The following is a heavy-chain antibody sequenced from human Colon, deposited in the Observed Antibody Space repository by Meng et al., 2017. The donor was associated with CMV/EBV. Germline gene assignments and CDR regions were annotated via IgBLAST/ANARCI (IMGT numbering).Heavy chain of an antibody. CDR2: IYGSGKT. J-gene: IGHJ4*02. CDR1: GFSISSAYF. D-gene: IGHD5-24*01. CDR3: VRDRGYKYGNFDS. Sequence: SETLSLTCAVSGFSISSAYFWGWIRQSPGKGLEWIGSIYGSGKTYYNLSLKSRVSISGDTSNNEFSLTLSSATAADTAVYYCVRDRGYKYGNFDSWGQGTLVTVSS. V-gene: IGHV4-38-2*02.